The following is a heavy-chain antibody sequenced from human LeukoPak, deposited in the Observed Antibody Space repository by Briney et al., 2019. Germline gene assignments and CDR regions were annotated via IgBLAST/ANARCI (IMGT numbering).Heavy chain of an antibody. D-gene: IGHD6-13*01. J-gene: IGHJ4*02. CDR1: GSTFTSYA. V-gene: IGHV3-23*01. Sequence: PGGSLRLSCAASGSTFTSYAMSWVRQAPGKGLEWVSTITGSGDSTFYADSVKGRFTISRDNSKNTLYVQMNSLRAEDTAVYYCVKDYGPKQLVFFDSWGQGTLVTVSS. CDR2: ITGSGDST. CDR3: VKDYGPKQLVFFDS.